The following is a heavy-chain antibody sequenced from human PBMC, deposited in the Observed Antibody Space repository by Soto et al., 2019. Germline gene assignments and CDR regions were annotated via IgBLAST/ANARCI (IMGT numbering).Heavy chain of an antibody. J-gene: IGHJ2*01. Sequence: QVQLVQSGAEVKKPGASVKVSCKASGYTFTSYAMHWVRQAPGQRLEWMGGINAGNGNTKYSQNFPGRVTITRDTSASTAYMELSSLRSEDTAVYYCARGGSLYWYFDLWGRGTLVTVSS. CDR1: GYTFTSYA. CDR3: ARGGSLYWYFDL. D-gene: IGHD1-26*01. CDR2: INAGNGNT. V-gene: IGHV1-3*01.